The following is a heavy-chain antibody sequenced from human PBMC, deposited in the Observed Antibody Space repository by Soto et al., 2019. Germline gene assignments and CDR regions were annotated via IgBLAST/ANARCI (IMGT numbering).Heavy chain of an antibody. J-gene: IGHJ4*02. Sequence: QVQLVQSGAEVKKPGASVKVSCKASGYTFTRYTITWVRQAPGEGLEWMGWLSTYNDYTNYAQKFQGRVTMTTDTSTSTSYMELRSLRSDDSAVYYCARVYSTDDFDFWGQGTLVTVSS. CDR2: LSTYNDYT. CDR1: GYTFTRYT. D-gene: IGHD4-4*01. V-gene: IGHV1-18*01. CDR3: ARVYSTDDFDF.